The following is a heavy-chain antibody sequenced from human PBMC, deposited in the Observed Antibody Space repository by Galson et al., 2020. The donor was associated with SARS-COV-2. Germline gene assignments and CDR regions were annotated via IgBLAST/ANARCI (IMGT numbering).Heavy chain of an antibody. Sequence: LTCAVSGGSVSSGAFSWSWFRQPPGKGLGWIGYIYDSANTYYNPSLKSRVSISVDRSKNQFSLNLSSVTAADTAVYYCARGQQTELLTPFDFWGQGTLVTVSS. CDR3: ARGQQTELLTPFDF. D-gene: IGHD1-26*01. J-gene: IGHJ4*02. V-gene: IGHV4-30-2*01. CDR1: GGSVSSGAFS. CDR2: IYDSANT.